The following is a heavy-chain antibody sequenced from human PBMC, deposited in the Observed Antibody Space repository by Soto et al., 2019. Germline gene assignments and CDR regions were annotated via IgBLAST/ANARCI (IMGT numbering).Heavy chain of an antibody. V-gene: IGHV1-69*01. CDR3: ARVIRGYSYGTTNYFDY. CDR1: GGTFSSYA. D-gene: IGHD5-18*01. J-gene: IGHJ4*02. Sequence: QVQLVQSGAEVKKPGSSVKVSCKASGGTFSSYAISWVRQAPGQGLEWMGGIIPIFGTANYAQKFQGRGTITADESTSTAYMELSSLRSEDTAVYYCARVIRGYSYGTTNYFDYWGQGTLVTVSS. CDR2: IIPIFGTA.